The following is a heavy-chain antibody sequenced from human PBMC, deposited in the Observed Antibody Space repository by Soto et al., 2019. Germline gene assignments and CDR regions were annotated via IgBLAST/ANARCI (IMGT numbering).Heavy chain of an antibody. D-gene: IGHD3-10*01. V-gene: IGHV3-23*01. CDR3: AKASGWFGEFDY. CDR2: ISGSGGST. J-gene: IGHJ4*02. CDR1: GFTFSSYA. Sequence: EVQLLESGGGLVQPGGSLRLSCAASGFTFSSYAMSWVRQAPGKGLEWVSAISGSGGSTYYADSVKGRFTISRDNSKNTLYLQMNSQRAEDTAVYYCAKASGWFGEFDYWGQGTLVTVSS.